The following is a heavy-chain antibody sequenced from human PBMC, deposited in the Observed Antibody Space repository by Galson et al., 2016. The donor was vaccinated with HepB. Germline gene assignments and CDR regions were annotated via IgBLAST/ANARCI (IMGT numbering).Heavy chain of an antibody. CDR3: AKDLAPYCSGGSCFRGFDS. CDR2: ITGGGGTT. Sequence: SLRLSCAASGFIFSTYAMNWVRQAPGKGLELVSGITGGGGTTHYADSVKGRFTISRDHSKSTLHLQMNSLRAEDTAIYFCAKDLAPYCSGGSCFRGFDSWGRGTLVTASS. D-gene: IGHD2-8*02. J-gene: IGHJ4*02. V-gene: IGHV3-23*01. CDR1: GFIFSTYA.